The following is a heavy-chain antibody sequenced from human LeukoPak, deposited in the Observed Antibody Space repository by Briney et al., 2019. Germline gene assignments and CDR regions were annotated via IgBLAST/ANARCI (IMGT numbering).Heavy chain of an antibody. CDR2: INHSGST. D-gene: IGHD3-16*01. CDR3: ARNDYIWGSRRFDP. J-gene: IGHJ5*02. CDR1: GGSFSGYY. V-gene: IGHV4-34*01. Sequence: PSETLSLTCAVYGGSFSGYYRSWIRQPPGKGLEWIGEINHSGSTNYNPSLKSRVTISVDTSKNQFSLKLSSVTAADTAVYYCARNDYIWGSRRFDPWGQGTLVTVSS.